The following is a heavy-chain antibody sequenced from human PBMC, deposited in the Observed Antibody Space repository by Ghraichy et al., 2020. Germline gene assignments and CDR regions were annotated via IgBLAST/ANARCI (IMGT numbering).Heavy chain of an antibody. V-gene: IGHV4-34*01. J-gene: IGHJ4*02. Sequence: SETLSLTCAVYGGSFSGYYWSWIRQPPGKGLEWIGEINHSGSTNYNPSLKSRVTISVDTSKNQFSLKLSSVTAADTAVYYCARGYSGSTPFGYWGQGTLVTVSS. CDR2: INHSGST. D-gene: IGHD1-26*01. CDR1: GGSFSGYY. CDR3: ARGYSGSTPFGY.